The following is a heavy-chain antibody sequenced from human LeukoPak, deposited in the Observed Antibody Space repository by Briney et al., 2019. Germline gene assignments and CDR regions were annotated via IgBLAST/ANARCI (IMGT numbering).Heavy chain of an antibody. Sequence: PGGSLTLSCAASGFTVSDYYMSWIRQFPGKGLEWVSYIYPSGDTTHYAYPMKGRSIFSRANAQNSVFLQMNSLRADDTAIYYCARPNSFDIWGQGTMVSVSS. V-gene: IGHV3-11*04. J-gene: IGHJ3*02. CDR3: ARPNSFDI. CDR2: IYPSGDTT. CDR1: GFTVSDYY.